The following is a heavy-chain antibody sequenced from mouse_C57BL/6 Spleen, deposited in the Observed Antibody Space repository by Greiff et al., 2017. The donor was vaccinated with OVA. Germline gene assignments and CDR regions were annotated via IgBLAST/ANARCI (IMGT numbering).Heavy chain of an antibody. D-gene: IGHD2-3*01. V-gene: IGHV1-4*01. CDR2: INPSSGYT. CDR3: AKGDLVYVGYWGY. Sequence: QVQLQQSGAELARPGASVKMSCKASGYTFTSYTMHWVKQRPGQGLEWIGYINPSSGYTKYNQKFKDKATLTADKSSSTAYMQLSSLTSEDSAVYYCAKGDLVYVGYWGYWGQGTTLTVSS. J-gene: IGHJ2*01. CDR1: GYTFTSYT.